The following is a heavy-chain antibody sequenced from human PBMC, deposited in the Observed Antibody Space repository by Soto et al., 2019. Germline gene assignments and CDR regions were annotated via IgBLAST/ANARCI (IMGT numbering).Heavy chain of an antibody. CDR2: ISYDGSHA. J-gene: IGHJ4*02. CDR1: GFTFTTYG. Sequence: QVQLVDSGGGVVQPARSLRLSCAASGFTFTTYGMHCVRRAPGKGLEWVAVISYDGSHAYYADSVKGRFTISRDNSKNTLYLQINSLRAEDTAVYYCAKERTYSVASGFDYWGRGTLVTVSS. V-gene: IGHV3-30*18. CDR3: AKERTYSVASGFDY. D-gene: IGHD1-26*01.